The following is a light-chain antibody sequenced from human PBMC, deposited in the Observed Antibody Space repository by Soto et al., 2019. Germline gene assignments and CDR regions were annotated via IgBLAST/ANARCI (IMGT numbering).Light chain of an antibody. CDR2: DAS. CDR3: QQYNSYHWT. V-gene: IGKV1-5*01. Sequence: GDRVTITCRASQSISSWLAWYQQKPGKAPNLLIYDASSLESGVPSRFSGSGSGTEFTLTISRLQPDDFATYYCQQYNSYHWTFGQGTKVEIK. CDR1: QSISSW. J-gene: IGKJ1*01.